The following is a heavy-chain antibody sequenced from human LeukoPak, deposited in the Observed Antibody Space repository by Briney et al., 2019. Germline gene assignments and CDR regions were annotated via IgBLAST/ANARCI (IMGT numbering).Heavy chain of an antibody. CDR1: RFTLSTYW. Sequence: PGGSLRLSCAASRFTLSTYWMSWVRQAPGKGLEWVSYISDSSSTSTISYAASVKGRFTISRDNAKNSLYLQMNSLRVEDTAVYYCARDRDSGTYRGAFDYWGQGILVTVSS. V-gene: IGHV3-48*01. CDR3: ARDRDSGTYRGAFDY. J-gene: IGHJ4*02. CDR2: ISDSSSTSTI. D-gene: IGHD1-26*01.